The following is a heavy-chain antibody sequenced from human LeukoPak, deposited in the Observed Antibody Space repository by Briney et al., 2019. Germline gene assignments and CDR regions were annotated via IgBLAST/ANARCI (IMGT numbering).Heavy chain of an antibody. CDR2: ICYSGST. D-gene: IGHD2-2*01. CDR1: GGSISSSSYY. Sequence: SETLSLTCTVSGGSISSSSYYWGWIRQPPGKGLEWIGSICYSGSTYYNPSLKSRVTISVDTSKNQFSLKLSSVTAADTAVYYCARLRGYCSSTSCYRWYNWFDPWGQGTLVTVSS. J-gene: IGHJ5*02. V-gene: IGHV4-39*01. CDR3: ARLRGYCSSTSCYRWYNWFDP.